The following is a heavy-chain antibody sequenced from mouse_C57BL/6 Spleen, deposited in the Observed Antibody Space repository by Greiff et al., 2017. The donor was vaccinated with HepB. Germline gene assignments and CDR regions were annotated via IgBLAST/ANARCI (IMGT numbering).Heavy chain of an antibody. J-gene: IGHJ4*01. CDR1: GFTFSSYA. CDR3: ARDMGYYDYDYYAMDY. V-gene: IGHV5-4*01. D-gene: IGHD2-4*01. CDR2: ISDGGSYT. Sequence: EVQGVESGGGLVKPGGSLKLSCAASGFTFSSYAMSWVRQTPEKRLEWVATISDGGSYTYYPDNVKGRFTISRDNAKNNLYLQMSHLKSEDTAMYYCARDMGYYDYDYYAMDYWGQGTSVTVSS.